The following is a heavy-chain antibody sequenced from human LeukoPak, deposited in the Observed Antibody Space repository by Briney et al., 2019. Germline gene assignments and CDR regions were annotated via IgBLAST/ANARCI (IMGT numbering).Heavy chain of an antibody. CDR3: ARAGSGWSFDY. CDR1: GDSISSYY. Sequence: SETLSLTCSVSGDSISSYYWSWIRQPPGKGLEWIGYIYFSENTNYNPSLKSRVSVSVDASKNQFSQNLRSVTAADTAVYYCARAGSGWSFDYWGQGTLVTVSS. V-gene: IGHV4-59*01. CDR2: IYFSENT. D-gene: IGHD6-19*01. J-gene: IGHJ4*02.